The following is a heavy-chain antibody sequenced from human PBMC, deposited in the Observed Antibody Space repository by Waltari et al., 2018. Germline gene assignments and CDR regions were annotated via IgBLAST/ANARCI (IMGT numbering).Heavy chain of an antibody. D-gene: IGHD2-15*01. CDR3: ARDRGRGLYLDV. J-gene: IGHJ4*02. CDR2: VLSTGKT. CDR1: GDSVTSANW. V-gene: IGHV4-4*02. Sequence: QLQESGPGLVKPSGTLSLSCAVSGDSVTSANWWGWVRHSPQRGLEWIGQVLSTGKTNYSPSFASRVTMSLDASNNQFSLKVTSATAADTAVYYCARDRGRGLYLDVWGPGTLVTVSP.